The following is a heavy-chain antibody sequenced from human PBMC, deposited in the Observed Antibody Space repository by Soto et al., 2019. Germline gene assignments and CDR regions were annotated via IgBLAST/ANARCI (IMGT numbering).Heavy chain of an antibody. J-gene: IGHJ1*01. CDR3: ARSQDSRDHGEYYQH. CDR1: GGSISSYY. Sequence: PSETLSLTCTVSGGSISSYYWSWIRQPPGKGLEWIGYVYYSGSTKYNPSLKSRVTISVDTSKNQFSLRLTSVTPADTAVYYCARSQDSRDHGEYYQHWGQGTLVTVSS. D-gene: IGHD4-17*01. CDR2: VYYSGST. V-gene: IGHV4-59*01.